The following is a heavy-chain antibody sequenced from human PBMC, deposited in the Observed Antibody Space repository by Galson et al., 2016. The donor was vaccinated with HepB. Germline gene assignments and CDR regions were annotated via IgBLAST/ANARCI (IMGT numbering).Heavy chain of an antibody. CDR1: GFTFSSSA. CDR3: TRLGSGFSYFDY. J-gene: IGHJ4*02. CDR2: ISGSGGGS. Sequence: SLRLSCAASGFTFSSSAMNWVRQAPGKGLEWVSVISGSGGGSYYADSVKGRFTISRDNSNNTLYLQMNSLTAEDTAVYYCTRLGSGFSYFDYSGQGTLVTVSS. D-gene: IGHD3-3*01. V-gene: IGHV3-23*01.